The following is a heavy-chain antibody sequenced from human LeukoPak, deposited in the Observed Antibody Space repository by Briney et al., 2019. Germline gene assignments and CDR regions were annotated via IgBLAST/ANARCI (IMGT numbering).Heavy chain of an antibody. D-gene: IGHD5-12*01. CDR3: AKDQNTGYANNWFDP. Sequence: ASVKGSCKASGYSFTGYYIHWVRQAPGQGLEWMGWINPNNGGTNFAQKFQGRVTMTRDTSISTAYMELSRLRSDDTAIYYCAKDQNTGYANNWFDPWGQGTLVTVSS. J-gene: IGHJ5*02. V-gene: IGHV1-2*02. CDR1: GYSFTGYY. CDR2: INPNNGGT.